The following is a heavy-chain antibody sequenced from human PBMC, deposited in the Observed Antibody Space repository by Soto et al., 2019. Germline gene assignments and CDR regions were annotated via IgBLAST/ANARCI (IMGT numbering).Heavy chain of an antibody. CDR1: GGTFSSYT. CDR3: AGDGEMATISLLPQGGGMDV. V-gene: IGHV1-69*08. Sequence: QVQLVQSGAEVKKPGSSVKVSCKASGGTFSSYTISWVRQAPGQGLEWMGRIIPILGIANYAQKFQGRVKITADKTTNTAYMERSSLRCEDTAVYYCAGDGEMATISLLPQGGGMDVWGQGTTVTVSS. D-gene: IGHD5-12*01. J-gene: IGHJ6*02. CDR2: IIPILGIA.